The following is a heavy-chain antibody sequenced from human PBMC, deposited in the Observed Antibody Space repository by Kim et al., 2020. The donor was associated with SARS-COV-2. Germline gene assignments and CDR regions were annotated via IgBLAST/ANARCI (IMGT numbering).Heavy chain of an antibody. CDR1: GFTFSNNG. J-gene: IGHJ4*02. CDR3: TGHGSGSS. D-gene: IGHD3-10*01. V-gene: IGHV3-23*01. CDR2: ILAYETGT. Sequence: GGSLRLSCTASGFTFSNNGMSWVRQPPGKGLEWVSDILAYETGTYYADSVKGLFSISRDNSKNTVYLQMNSLRGEDTAVYYCTGHGSGSSWGQGTLVTVSS.